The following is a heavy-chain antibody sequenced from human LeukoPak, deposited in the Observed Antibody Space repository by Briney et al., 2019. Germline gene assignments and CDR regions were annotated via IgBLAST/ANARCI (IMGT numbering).Heavy chain of an antibody. CDR2: INHSGST. CDR3: ARRAGTYSGSYYGY. D-gene: IGHD1-26*01. V-gene: IGHV4-34*01. J-gene: IGHJ4*02. Sequence: SETLSLTCAVYGGSFSGYYWSWIRQPPGKGLEWIGEINHSGSTNYNPSLKSRVTISVDTSKNQFSLKLSSVTAADTAVYYCARRAGTYSGSYYGYWGQGTLVTVSS. CDR1: GGSFSGYY.